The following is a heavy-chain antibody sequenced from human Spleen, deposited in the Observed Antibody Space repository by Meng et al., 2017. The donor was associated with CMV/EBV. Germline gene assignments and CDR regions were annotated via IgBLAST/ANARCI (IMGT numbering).Heavy chain of an antibody. Sequence: GGSLRLSCAASGFTFSDYYMSWIRQAPGKGLEWVSYISSSGSTIYYGDSVKGRFTISRDNAKNSLYLQMNSLRAEDTAVYYCATGLNSDSLTLDAFDIWGQGTMVTVSS. CDR3: ATGLNSDSLTLDAFDI. J-gene: IGHJ3*02. CDR2: ISSSGSTI. D-gene: IGHD1-26*01. V-gene: IGHV3-11*01. CDR1: GFTFSDYY.